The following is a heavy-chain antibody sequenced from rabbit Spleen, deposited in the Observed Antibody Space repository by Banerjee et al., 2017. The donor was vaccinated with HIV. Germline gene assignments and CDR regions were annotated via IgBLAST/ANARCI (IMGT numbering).Heavy chain of an antibody. J-gene: IGHJ4*01. CDR2: SYAGSSGST. CDR1: GFSFSSGY. CDR3: ARDAGRGDYIDGVFNL. D-gene: IGHD8-1*01. V-gene: IGHV1S45*01. Sequence: QEQLVESGGDLVKPGASLTLTCTASGFSFSSGYMCWVRQASGKGLEWIACSYAGSSGSTYSAIWAKGRFTVSKTSSTTVTLQMTRLTAADTATYFCARDAGRGDYIDGVFNLWGQGTLVTVS.